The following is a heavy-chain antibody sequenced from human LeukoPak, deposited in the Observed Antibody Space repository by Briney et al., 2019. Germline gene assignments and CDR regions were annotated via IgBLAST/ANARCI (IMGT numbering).Heavy chain of an antibody. CDR3: ARAPHKYYYDSSGYNYYYYYYMDV. V-gene: IGHV3-53*01. J-gene: IGHJ6*03. Sequence: PGGSLRLSCAASGFTVSSNYMSWVRQAPGKGLEWVSVIYSGGSTYYADSVKGRFTISRDNSKNTLYLQMNSLRAEDTAVYYCARAPHKYYYDSSGYNYYYYYYMDVWGKGTTVTVSS. CDR2: IYSGGST. D-gene: IGHD3-22*01. CDR1: GFTVSSNY.